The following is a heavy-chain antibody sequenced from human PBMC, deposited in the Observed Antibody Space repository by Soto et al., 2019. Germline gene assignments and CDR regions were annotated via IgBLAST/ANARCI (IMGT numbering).Heavy chain of an antibody. CDR1: GGSISSYY. J-gene: IGHJ4*02. D-gene: IGHD1-1*01. CDR2: IYYSGST. CDR3: ARRYGYSFDY. Sequence: QVQLQESGPGLVKPSETLSLTCTVSGGSISSYYWSWIRQPPGKGLEWIGYIYYSGSTTYNPALKPRVTISVDTSKHQLSLQLSSVTAADTAVYYCARRYGYSFDYWGQGTLVTVSS. V-gene: IGHV4-59*08.